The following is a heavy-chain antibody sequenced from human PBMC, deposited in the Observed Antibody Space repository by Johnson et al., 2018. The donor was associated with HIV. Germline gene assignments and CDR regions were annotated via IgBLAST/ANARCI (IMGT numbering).Heavy chain of an antibody. V-gene: IGHV3-30-3*02. D-gene: IGHD1-26*01. Sequence: QVKLVESGGGVVQPGRSLRIYCAVSEFTFRNYAMHWVRLAPGTGLQWVAVISYEGSRKYYGDSVKGRFTISRDNSKDTLFLQMNSLRAEDTAVYHCAKMGYSGSYYVGAFDIWGQGTMVTVSS. CDR3: AKMGYSGSYYVGAFDI. CDR2: ISYEGSRK. J-gene: IGHJ3*02. CDR1: EFTFRNYA.